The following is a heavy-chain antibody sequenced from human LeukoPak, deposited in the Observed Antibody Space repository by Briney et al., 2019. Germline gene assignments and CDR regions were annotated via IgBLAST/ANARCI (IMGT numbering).Heavy chain of an antibody. CDR3: ARAGSDYYYYMDV. CDR1: GGTFSSYA. Sequence: GASVKVSCKASGGTFSSYAISWVRQAPGQGLEWMGRIIAIFGTANYAQKFQGRVTITTDESTSTAYMELSSLRSEDTAVYYCARAGSDYYYYMDVWGKGTTVTVSS. J-gene: IGHJ6*03. D-gene: IGHD3-10*01. CDR2: IIAIFGTA. V-gene: IGHV1-69*05.